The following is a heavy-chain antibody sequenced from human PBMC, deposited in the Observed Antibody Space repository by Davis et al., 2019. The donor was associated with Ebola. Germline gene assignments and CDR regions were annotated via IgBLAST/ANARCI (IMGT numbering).Heavy chain of an antibody. CDR2: IWYDGSNK. Sequence: GGSLRLSCAASGFTFSSYGMHWVRQAPGKGLEWVAVIWYDGSNKYYADSVKGRFTISRDNSKNTLYLQMNSLRAEDTAVYYCAKGGRYYSYVYWGQGTLVTVSS. CDR1: GFTFSSYG. CDR3: AKGGRYYSYVY. V-gene: IGHV3-33*06. D-gene: IGHD2/OR15-2a*01. J-gene: IGHJ4*02.